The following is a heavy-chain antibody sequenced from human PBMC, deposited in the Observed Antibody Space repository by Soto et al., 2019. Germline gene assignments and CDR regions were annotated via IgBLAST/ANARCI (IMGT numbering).Heavy chain of an antibody. CDR1: GASINSHY. V-gene: IGHV4-59*11. CDR3: ARYNDFWIEPLDAFDI. Sequence: SETLSLTCSVSGASINSHYWGWIRQPPGKGLEWIGYMFYTGNFKYNPSLKSRVTIAMDTSKSQSSLNLNSVTAEDTAVYYCARYNDFWIEPLDAFDIWGKGTMVTVSS. J-gene: IGHJ3*02. CDR2: MFYTGNF. D-gene: IGHD3-3*01.